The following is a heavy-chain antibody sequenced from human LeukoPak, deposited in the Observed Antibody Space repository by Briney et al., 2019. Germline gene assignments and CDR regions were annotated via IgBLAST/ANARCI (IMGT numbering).Heavy chain of an antibody. CDR3: AKDNGQLLYRHYYYYMDV. D-gene: IGHD2-2*02. CDR1: GFTFSSYG. V-gene: IGHV3-30*18. J-gene: IGHJ6*03. Sequence: GGSLRLSCAASGFTFSSYGMHWVRQAPGKGLEWVAVISYDGSNKYYADSVKGRFTISRDNSKNTLYLQMNSLRAEDTAVYYCAKDNGQLLYRHYYYYMDVWGKGTTVTVSS. CDR2: ISYDGSNK.